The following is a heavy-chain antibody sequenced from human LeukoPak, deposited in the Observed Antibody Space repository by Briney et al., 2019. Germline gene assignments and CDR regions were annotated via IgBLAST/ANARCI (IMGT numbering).Heavy chain of an antibody. CDR3: ARDHMYYYGSGSAFDY. Sequence: GGSLRLSCAASGFTFSSYEMNWVRQAPGKGLEWVSYISSSGSTIYYADSVKGRFTISRDNAKNSLYLQMNSLRAEDTALYYCARDHMYYYGSGSAFDYWGQGTLVTVSS. CDR1: GFTFSSYE. CDR2: ISSSGSTI. V-gene: IGHV3-48*03. J-gene: IGHJ4*02. D-gene: IGHD3-10*01.